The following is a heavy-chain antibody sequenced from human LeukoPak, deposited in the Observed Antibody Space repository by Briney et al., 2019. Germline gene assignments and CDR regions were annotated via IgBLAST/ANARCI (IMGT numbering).Heavy chain of an antibody. CDR3: ALSSSPLRPDY. J-gene: IGHJ4*02. CDR1: GYTFTSYY. V-gene: IGHV1-46*01. D-gene: IGHD6-6*01. CDR2: INPSGGST. Sequence: GASVKVSCKASGYTFTSYYMHWVRQAPGQGLEWMGIINPSGGSTSYAQKFQGRVTMTRDTSTGTVYMELSSLRSEDTAVYYCALSSSPLRPDYWGQGTLVTVSS.